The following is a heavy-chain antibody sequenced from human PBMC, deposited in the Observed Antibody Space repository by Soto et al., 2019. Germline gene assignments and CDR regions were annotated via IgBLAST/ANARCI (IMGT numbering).Heavy chain of an antibody. CDR2: INHSGST. V-gene: IGHV4-34*01. CDR3: ARGDRAITIFGVVIRSLYGMDV. Sequence: PSETLSLTCAVYGGSFSGYYWSWIRQPPGKGLEWIGEINHSGSTNYNPSLKSRVTISVDTSKNQFSLKLSSVTAGDTAVYYCARGDRAITIFGVVIRSLYGMDVWGQGTTVTVSS. D-gene: IGHD3-3*01. J-gene: IGHJ6*02. CDR1: GGSFSGYY.